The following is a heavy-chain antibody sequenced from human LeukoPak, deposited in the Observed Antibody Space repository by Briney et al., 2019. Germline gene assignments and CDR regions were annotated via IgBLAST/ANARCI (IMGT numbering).Heavy chain of an antibody. CDR1: GFTVSNNY. CDR2: IDTSDNR. V-gene: IGHV3-53*01. CDR3: ARSPXXXXD. Sequence: SLRLSCAASGFTVSNNYMSWVRQAAGKGLEWVSLIDTSDNRYYADSVQGRFIISRDNSKNTLSLQMNSLRVEDTAVYYCARSPXXXXDWXQG. J-gene: IGHJ4*02.